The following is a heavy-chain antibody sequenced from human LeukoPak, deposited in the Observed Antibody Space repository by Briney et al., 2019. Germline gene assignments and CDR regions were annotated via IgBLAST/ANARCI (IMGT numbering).Heavy chain of an antibody. CDR2: FDPVDGET. CDR3: AILLEDYAFSTGSAKDY. Sequence: ASVKVSCKVSGYSLTQLSMHWVRQGIGRGLEWMGGFDPVDGETIYAQKFQGRVTMTENTSTDTAYMELSSLRSDNTAVYYCAILLEDYAFSTGSAKDYWGQGTLVTVSS. CDR1: GYSLTQLS. D-gene: IGHD3-3*01. V-gene: IGHV1-24*01. J-gene: IGHJ4*02.